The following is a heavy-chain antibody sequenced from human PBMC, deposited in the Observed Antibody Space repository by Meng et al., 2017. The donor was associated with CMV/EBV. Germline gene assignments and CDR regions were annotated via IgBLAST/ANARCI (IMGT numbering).Heavy chain of an antibody. CDR3: AREGHYYGSGSYYKVFDY. CDR1: FTVSSNY. V-gene: IGHV3-53*05. Sequence: FTVSSNYMSWVRQAPGQGLEWVSVIYSGGSTYYADSVKGRFTISRDNSKNTLYLQMNSLRAEDTAVYYCAREGHYYGSGSYYKVFDYWGQGTLVTVSS. D-gene: IGHD3-10*01. CDR2: IYSGGST. J-gene: IGHJ4*02.